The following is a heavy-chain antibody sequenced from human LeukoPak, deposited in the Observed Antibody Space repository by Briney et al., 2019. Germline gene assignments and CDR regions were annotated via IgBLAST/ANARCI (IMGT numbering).Heavy chain of an antibody. V-gene: IGHV1-69*13. CDR1: GGTFSSYA. D-gene: IGHD3-22*01. J-gene: IGHJ4*02. Sequence: ASVTVSCKASGGTFSSYAISWVRQAPGQGLEWMGGIIPIFGTANYAQKFQGRVTITADEPTSTAYMELSSLRSEDTAVYYCARWTANYYDSSGYYCLDYWGQGTLVTVSS. CDR2: IIPIFGTA. CDR3: ARWTANYYDSSGYYCLDY.